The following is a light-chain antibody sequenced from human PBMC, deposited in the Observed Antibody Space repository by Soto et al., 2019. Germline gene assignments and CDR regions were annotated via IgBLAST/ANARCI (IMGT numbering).Light chain of an antibody. V-gene: IGKV3-15*01. CDR3: QQYNDGRT. CDR2: GAS. Sequence: ETVMTQSPVTLFVSPGERATLSCRASQSVSSNLAWYQQKPGQAPRLLIYGASTRATGIPARFSGSGSGTEFTLTISSLQCDDSAFYYCQQYNDGRTFGRGTMVEIK. J-gene: IGKJ2*01. CDR1: QSVSSN.